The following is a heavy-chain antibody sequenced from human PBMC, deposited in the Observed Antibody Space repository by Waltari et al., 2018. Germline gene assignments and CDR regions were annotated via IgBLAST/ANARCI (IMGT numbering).Heavy chain of an antibody. CDR1: GGPFSSYA. D-gene: IGHD1-1*01. CDR3: ARDMQGYAGYFDL. Sequence: QVQLVQSGAEVKKPGSSVKVLCKASGGPFSSYALSWVRQAPGQGLEWMGGIIPIFGTANYAQKFQGRVTITADKSTSTAYMELSSLRSEDTAVYYCARDMQGYAGYFDLWGRGTLVTVSS. V-gene: IGHV1-69*14. J-gene: IGHJ2*01. CDR2: IIPIFGTA.